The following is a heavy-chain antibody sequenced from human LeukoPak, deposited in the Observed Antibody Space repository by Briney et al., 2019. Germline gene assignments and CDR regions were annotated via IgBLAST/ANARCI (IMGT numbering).Heavy chain of an antibody. D-gene: IGHD6-19*01. CDR3: ARTIHYSSGWYFAFDI. CDR2: ISSSSSYI. Sequence: GGSLRLSCAASGFTFSSYSMNWVRQAPGKGLEWVSSISSSSSYIYYADSVKGRFTISRDNAKNLLYLQMNSLRAEDTAVYYCARTIHYSSGWYFAFDIWGQGTMVTVSS. V-gene: IGHV3-21*06. CDR1: GFTFSSYS. J-gene: IGHJ3*02.